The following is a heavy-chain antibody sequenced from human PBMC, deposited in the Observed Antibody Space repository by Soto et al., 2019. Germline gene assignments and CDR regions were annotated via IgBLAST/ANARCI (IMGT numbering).Heavy chain of an antibody. D-gene: IGHD1-26*01. Sequence: QAQLVQSGAEVRKPGSAVRVSCKSSGGRFNTYVITWVRQAPGQGLEWMGGIIPVYRTTMYAQHFEDRVTITADESKSTAYMEVSSLRSEDTAVYYCARGDSRGYYLDVWGQGTTVTVSS. J-gene: IGHJ6*02. CDR2: IIPVYRTT. CDR3: ARGDSRGYYLDV. CDR1: GGRFNTYV. V-gene: IGHV1-69*12.